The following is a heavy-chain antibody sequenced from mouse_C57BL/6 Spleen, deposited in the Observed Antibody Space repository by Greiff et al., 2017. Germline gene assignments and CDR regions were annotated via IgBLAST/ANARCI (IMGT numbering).Heavy chain of an antibody. D-gene: IGHD1-2*01. CDR2: ISSGSSTT. CDR3: ARQVIHGYFGV. Sequence: EVQGVESGGGLVKPGASLKLSCAASGFTFSGYGMHWVRQAPEKGLEWVGYISSGSSTTYYADTVKGRFTISRDNANNTLFLQLTRLRSEDTAMYYCARQVIHGYFGVWGTGTTVTVSS. J-gene: IGHJ1*03. V-gene: IGHV5-17*01. CDR1: GFTFSGYG.